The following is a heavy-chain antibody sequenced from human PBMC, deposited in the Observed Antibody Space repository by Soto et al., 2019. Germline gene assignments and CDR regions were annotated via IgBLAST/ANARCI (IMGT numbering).Heavy chain of an antibody. Sequence: PGGSLRLSCAASGFTFSSYAMSWVRQAPGKGLEWVSAISGGGDSTYYADSVKGRFTISRDKSKNTVDLQMNSLRDEDTAVYYCAKDVYASGWYNWFDPWGQGTLVTVSS. J-gene: IGHJ5*02. CDR1: GFTFSSYA. CDR2: ISGGGDST. D-gene: IGHD6-19*01. V-gene: IGHV3-23*01. CDR3: AKDVYASGWYNWFDP.